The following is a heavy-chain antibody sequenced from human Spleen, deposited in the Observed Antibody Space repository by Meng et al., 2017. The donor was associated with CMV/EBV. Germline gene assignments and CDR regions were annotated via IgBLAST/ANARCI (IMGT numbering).Heavy chain of an antibody. CDR1: GFSLSTSGVG. Sequence: SGFSLSTSGVGVRWIRQPPGKALEWLALTYSDDYKRYSPSLKSRLTITKDTSKNQVVLTMTNMDPVDTGTYYCTYRPSYYDFWSGSEWGQGTLVTVSS. D-gene: IGHD3-3*01. CDR3: TYRPSYYDFWSGSE. J-gene: IGHJ4*02. CDR2: TYSDDYK. V-gene: IGHV2-5*02.